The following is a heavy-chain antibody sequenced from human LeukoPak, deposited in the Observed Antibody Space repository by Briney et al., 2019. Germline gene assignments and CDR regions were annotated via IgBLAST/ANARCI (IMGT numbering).Heavy chain of an antibody. CDR2: IKGGGGDP. V-gene: IGHV3-23*01. Sequence: GGSLRLSCAASGSIFSTHAMGWVRQAPGKGLEWVSSIKGGGGDPFYADSVKGRFTISRDNSKNTLFLQLNSLRAEDSAVYYCAKGGHDFNPFYWWGQGTLVTVSS. J-gene: IGHJ4*02. CDR1: GSIFSTHA. CDR3: AKGGHDFNPFYW. D-gene: IGHD2-21*02.